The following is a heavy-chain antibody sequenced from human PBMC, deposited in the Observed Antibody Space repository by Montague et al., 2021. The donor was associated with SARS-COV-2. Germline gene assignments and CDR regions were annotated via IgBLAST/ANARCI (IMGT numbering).Heavy chain of an antibody. Sequence: ETLSLACAVHGTSFSGYYWNWIRQPPGKGLEWIGEINHGGSTKYSPSLKSRLTISADTSKNQFSLKLTSVAAADTAVYYCARLRDGVVPSPILGVGPYYSYYYMDVWGRGTTVTVSS. CDR1: GTSFSGYY. CDR3: ARLRDGVVPSPILGVGPYYSYYYMDV. D-gene: IGHD2-8*02. V-gene: IGHV4-34*01. J-gene: IGHJ6*03. CDR2: INHGGST.